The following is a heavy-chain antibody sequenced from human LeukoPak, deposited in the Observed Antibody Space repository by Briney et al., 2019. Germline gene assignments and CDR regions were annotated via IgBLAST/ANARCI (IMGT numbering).Heavy chain of an antibody. V-gene: IGHV4-59*01. J-gene: IGHJ6*03. Sequence: PSETLSLTCTVSGGSISSYYWSWIRQPPGKGLEWIGNIYYSGSTNYNPSLKSRVTISVDTSKNQFSLKLSSVTAADTAVYYCARVIVPAAIPGAYHYYYKDGLGKGTTVTVSS. CDR1: GGSISSYY. CDR2: IYYSGST. D-gene: IGHD2-2*02. CDR3: ARVIVPAAIPGAYHYYYKDG.